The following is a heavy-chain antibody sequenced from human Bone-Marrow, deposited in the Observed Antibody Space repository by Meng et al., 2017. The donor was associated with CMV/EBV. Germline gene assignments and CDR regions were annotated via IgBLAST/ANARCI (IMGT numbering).Heavy chain of an antibody. J-gene: IGHJ6*02. D-gene: IGHD3-3*01. CDR3: ARVRDDFWSGGGVGDYGMDV. CDR2: ISAYNGNT. Sequence: ASVKVSCKASGYTFTSYGISWVRQAPGQGLEWMGWISAYNGNTNYAQKLQGRVTMTTDTSTSTAYMELRSLRSDDRAVYSCARVRDDFWSGGGVGDYGMDVWGQGTTVTVSS. V-gene: IGHV1-18*01. CDR1: GYTFTSYG.